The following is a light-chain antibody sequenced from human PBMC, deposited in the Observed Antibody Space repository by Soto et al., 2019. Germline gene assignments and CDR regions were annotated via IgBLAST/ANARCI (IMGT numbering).Light chain of an antibody. J-gene: IGKJ3*01. CDR1: QSVSSY. V-gene: IGKV3-11*01. Sequence: EIVLTQSPATLSLSPGERATLSCRASQSVSSYLAWYQQKPGQAPRLLIYDASNRATGIPARFSGSGSGTEFTLTISSLETEDFAVFYCQQRSNWLIFTFGPGTKVDIK. CDR2: DAS. CDR3: QQRSNWLIFT.